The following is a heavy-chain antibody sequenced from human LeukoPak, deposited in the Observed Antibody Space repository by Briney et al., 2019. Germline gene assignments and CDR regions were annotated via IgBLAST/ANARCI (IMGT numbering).Heavy chain of an antibody. J-gene: IGHJ4*02. CDR2: TSGSGCSP. D-gene: IGHD5-12*01. CDR3: AKTTGGNAYDYIHY. V-gene: IGHV3-23*01. Sequence: PGGSLRLSCAASGFTFRDYGMNRVRQAPGKGLEWVSDTSGSGCSPNYSDSVKGRFTISRDNSKNTLYLQMNSLRAEDTALYYCAKTTGGNAYDYIHYWGQGTLVTVSS. CDR1: GFTFRDYG.